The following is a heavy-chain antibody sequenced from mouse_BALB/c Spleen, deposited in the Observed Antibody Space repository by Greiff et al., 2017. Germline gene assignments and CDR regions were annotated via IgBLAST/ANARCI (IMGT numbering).Heavy chain of an antibody. CDR3: ARKDYDGRNYAMDY. D-gene: IGHD2-4*01. CDR1: GFSLTRYG. V-gene: IGHV2-2*02. Sequence: QVHVKQSGPGLVQPSQSLSITCTVSGFSLTRYGVHWVRQSPGKGLEWLGVIWSGGSTDYNAAFISRLSISKDNSKSQVFFKMNSLQANDTAIYYCARKDYDGRNYAMDYWGQGTSVTVSS. J-gene: IGHJ4*01. CDR2: IWSGGST.